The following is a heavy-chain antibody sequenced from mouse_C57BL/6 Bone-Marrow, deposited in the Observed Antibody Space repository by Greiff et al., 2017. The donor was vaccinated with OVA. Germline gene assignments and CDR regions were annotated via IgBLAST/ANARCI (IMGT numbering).Heavy chain of an antibody. CDR2: IDPSDSYT. V-gene: IGHV1-59*01. CDR1: GYTFTSYW. D-gene: IGHD3-1*01. Sequence: QVQLQQSGAELVRPGTSVKLSCKASGYTFTSYWMHWVKQRPGQGLEWIGVIDPSDSYTNYNQKFKGKATLTVDTSSSTAYMQLSSLTSEDSAVYYCARASWHYYAMDYWGQGTSVTVSS. J-gene: IGHJ4*01. CDR3: ARASWHYYAMDY.